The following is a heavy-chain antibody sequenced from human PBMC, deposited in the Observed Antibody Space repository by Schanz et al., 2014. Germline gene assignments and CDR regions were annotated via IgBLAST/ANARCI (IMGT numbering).Heavy chain of an antibody. D-gene: IGHD6-13*01. CDR2: IIRILGIA. CDR1: GGTFSSYT. V-gene: IGHV1-69*02. Sequence: QVQLVQSEAEVKKPGSSVKVSCKASGGTFSSYTISWVRQAPGQGLEWMGRIIRILGIANYAQKFQGRVTITADKSTFTAYMDVSSLRSEDTAVYYCASSGAGYSSSWDFDYWGQGTLVTVSS. CDR3: ASSGAGYSSSWDFDY. J-gene: IGHJ4*02.